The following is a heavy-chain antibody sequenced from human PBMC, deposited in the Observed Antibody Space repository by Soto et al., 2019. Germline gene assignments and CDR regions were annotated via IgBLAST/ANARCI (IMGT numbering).Heavy chain of an antibody. J-gene: IGHJ6*03. CDR2: ISAYNGNT. Sequence: VAPVKVSCKASGYTFTSYGISWVRQAPGQGLEWMGWISAYNGNTNYAQKLQGRVTMTTDTSTSTAYMELRSLRSDDTAVYYCASCTDYIWGSYRSPYYYYYMDVWGKGTTVTVSS. CDR1: GYTFTSYG. D-gene: IGHD3-16*02. CDR3: ASCTDYIWGSYRSPYYYYYMDV. V-gene: IGHV1-18*01.